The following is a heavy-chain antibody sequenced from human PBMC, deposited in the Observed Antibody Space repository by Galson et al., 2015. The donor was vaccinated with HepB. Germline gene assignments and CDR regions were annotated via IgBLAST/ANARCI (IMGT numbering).Heavy chain of an antibody. V-gene: IGHV3-30*18. CDR3: AKDPYVYSALADTMACFDY. Sequence: SLRLSCAASGFTFSNYAMRWVRQAPGKGLEWVAVISSDGSNKYYADSVKGRFTISRDNSKNTLYLQMNSLRAEDTALYYCAKDPYVYSALADTMACFDYWGQGTRVTVSS. J-gene: IGHJ4*02. CDR1: GFTFSNYA. CDR2: ISSDGSNK. D-gene: IGHD6-19*01.